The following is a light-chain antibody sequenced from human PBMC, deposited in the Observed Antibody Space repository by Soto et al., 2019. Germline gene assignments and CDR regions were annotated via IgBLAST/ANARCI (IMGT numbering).Light chain of an antibody. V-gene: IGKV3-20*01. J-gene: IGKJ3*01. CDR1: QSISTTY. Sequence: VLTQYPGTLSLSPGERTTISCRTKQSISTTYLAWYQQKPGQAPRLLMSRTSSRATGIPDRFSGSGSGTEFTRSISRLEPDDFAVYYCHHYGDSAPFTFGPGTKVDVK. CDR2: RTS. CDR3: HHYGDSAPFT.